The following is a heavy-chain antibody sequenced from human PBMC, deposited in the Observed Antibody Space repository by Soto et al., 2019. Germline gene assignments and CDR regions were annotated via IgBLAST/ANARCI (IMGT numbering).Heavy chain of an antibody. J-gene: IGHJ4*02. CDR2: ISYSGST. Sequence: QVQLQESGPGLVKPSQTLSLTCTVSGGSISSDNYYWNWIRQPPGKGLEWIGYISYSGSTYYNPSLKSRITISLDTSKNQFSLKLSSVTVADTAVYYCAREYFDWLETQLADWGQGTLVTVSS. CDR1: GGSISSDNYY. D-gene: IGHD3-9*01. V-gene: IGHV4-30-4*01. CDR3: AREYFDWLETQLAD.